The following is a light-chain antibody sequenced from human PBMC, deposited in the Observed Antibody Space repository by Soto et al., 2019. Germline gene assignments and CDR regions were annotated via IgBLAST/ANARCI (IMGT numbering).Light chain of an antibody. V-gene: IGLV2-14*01. CDR2: EVT. CDR3: SSYTGSNTWV. CDR1: SSDVGGYNY. Sequence: QSALTQPASVSGSPGQSITISCTGTSSDVGGYNYVSWYQQHPGEAPKLMIYEVTNRPSGVSNRFSGSKSGDTASLTISGLQAEDEADYYCSSYTGSNTWVFGGGTKVTVL. J-gene: IGLJ3*02.